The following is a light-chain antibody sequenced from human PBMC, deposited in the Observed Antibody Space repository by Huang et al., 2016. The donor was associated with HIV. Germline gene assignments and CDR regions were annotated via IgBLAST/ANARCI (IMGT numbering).Light chain of an antibody. CDR1: QSISSH. J-gene: IGKJ3*01. CDR3: QQYHKWPFT. Sequence: EIVMTQSPATLSVSPGDGATFSCGASQSISSHLAWYQQIPGQAPRLLIYSTSTRATGIPARFRGSGSGTEFTLTISSLQSEDFAIYYCQQYHKWPFTFCPGTKVEIK. V-gene: IGKV3-15*01. CDR2: STS.